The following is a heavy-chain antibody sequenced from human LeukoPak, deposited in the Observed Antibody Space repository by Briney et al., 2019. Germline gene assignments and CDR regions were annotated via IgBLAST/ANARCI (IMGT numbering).Heavy chain of an antibody. D-gene: IGHD1-26*01. Sequence: SETLSLTCAVSGYSISSGYYWGWIRQPPGKGLECSGSIYHGGSTYSSPSRKRRVTISVHTSKNQLSLKVRSVTAAHTAVYYCARTSGLGGSSSGAWGAIFAYWGQGTLVTVSA. CDR1: GYSISSGYY. CDR3: ARTSGLGGSSSGAWGAIFAY. CDR2: IYHGGST. V-gene: IGHV4-38-2*01. J-gene: IGHJ4*02.